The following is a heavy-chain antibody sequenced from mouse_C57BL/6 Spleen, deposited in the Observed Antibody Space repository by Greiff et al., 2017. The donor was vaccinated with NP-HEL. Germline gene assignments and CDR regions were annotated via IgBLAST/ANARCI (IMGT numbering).Heavy chain of an antibody. D-gene: IGHD2-2*01. CDR1: GFTFSDYG. CDR2: ISSGSSTI. J-gene: IGHJ4*01. Sequence: EVQRVESGGGLVKPGGSLKLSCAASGFTFSDYGMHWVRQAPEKGLEWVAYISSGSSTIYYADTVKGRFTISRDNAKNTLFLTMTSLRSEDTAMYYCAKYGYDGNYYAMDYWGQGTSVPVSS. CDR3: AKYGYDGNYYAMDY. V-gene: IGHV5-17*01.